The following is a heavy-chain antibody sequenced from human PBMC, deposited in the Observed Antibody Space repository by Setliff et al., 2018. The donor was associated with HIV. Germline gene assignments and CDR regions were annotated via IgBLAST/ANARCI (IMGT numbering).Heavy chain of an antibody. V-gene: IGHV4-59*12. CDR1: GGSFSGYY. J-gene: IGHJ4*02. Sequence: SETLSLTCAVYGGSFSGYYWSWIRQPPGKGLEWIGYIFYSGSTNYNPSLKSRVTISVDTSKNQFSLRLSSVTAADTAVYYCARGGGPDTNFDSWGRGTLVTVSS. CDR3: ARGGGPDTNFDS. CDR2: IFYSGST.